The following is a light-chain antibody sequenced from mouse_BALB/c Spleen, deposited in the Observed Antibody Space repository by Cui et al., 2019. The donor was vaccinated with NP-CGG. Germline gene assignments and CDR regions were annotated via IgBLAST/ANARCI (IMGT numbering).Light chain of an antibody. CDR3: ALWYSNHWV. Sequence: AVLTQDFPLTRSPGETVTLTCRSNAGTVTTSNYANWVQEKPDHVFTGLIGSTNNRAPGVPARFSGYLIGDKAALTITGAQTEDEAIYFCALWYSNHWVFGGGTKLTVL. CDR2: STN. CDR1: AGTVTTSNY. J-gene: IGLJ1*01. V-gene: IGLV1*01.